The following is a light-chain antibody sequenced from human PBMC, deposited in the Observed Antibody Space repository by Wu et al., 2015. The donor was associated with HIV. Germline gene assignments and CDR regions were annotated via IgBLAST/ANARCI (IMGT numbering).Light chain of an antibody. CDR3: QQRSNWPWT. J-gene: IGKJ1*01. Sequence: EIVMTQSPATLSVSPGERATLSCRASQSISNNLAWYQQKPGQAPRLLFYGTSTRATGIPARFSGSGSGTEFTLTISSLEPEDFAVYYCQQRSNWPWTFGQGPRWKSN. CDR2: GTS. CDR1: QSISNN. V-gene: IGKV3-15*01.